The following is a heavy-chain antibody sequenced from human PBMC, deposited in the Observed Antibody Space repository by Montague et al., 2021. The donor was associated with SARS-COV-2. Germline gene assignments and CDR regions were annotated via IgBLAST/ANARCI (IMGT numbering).Heavy chain of an antibody. CDR2: ISYDGSNK. V-gene: IGHV3-30*04. D-gene: IGHD3-10*01. J-gene: IGHJ4*02. CDR3: ARDDGSGSYYVSFDY. Sequence: SLRLSCAASGFTFSSHAMHWVRQAPGKGLEWVAIISYDGSNKYYADSVKGRFTISRDNSKNTPYLQMNSLRAEDTAVYYCARDDGSGSYYVSFDYWGQGTLVTVSS. CDR1: GFTFSSHA.